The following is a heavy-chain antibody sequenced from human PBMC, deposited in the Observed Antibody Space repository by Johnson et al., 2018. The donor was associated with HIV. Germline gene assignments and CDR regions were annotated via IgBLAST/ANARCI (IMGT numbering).Heavy chain of an antibody. J-gene: IGHJ3*02. CDR3: ARAPPYGDYGDTFDI. V-gene: IGHV3-33*01. Sequence: QVQLVESGGGVVQPGRSLRLSCAASGFTFSTYGMHWVRQAPGKGLEWVALIWYDGREKDYADSVKGRFTISRDNSKNTLYLEMTSLRAEDTAVYYCARAPPYGDYGDTFDIWGQGTMVSVSS. CDR2: IWYDGREK. D-gene: IGHD4-17*01. CDR1: GFTFSTYG.